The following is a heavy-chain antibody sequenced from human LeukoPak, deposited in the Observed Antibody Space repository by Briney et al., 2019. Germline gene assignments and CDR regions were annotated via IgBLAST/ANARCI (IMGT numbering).Heavy chain of an antibody. CDR3: ARGYNYDPRD. D-gene: IGHD5-24*01. J-gene: IGHJ4*02. CDR1: GGSISSSSYY. V-gene: IGHV4-39*01. CDR2: IYYSGST. Sequence: SETLSLTCTVSGGSISSSSYYWGWIRQPPGTGLEWIGSIYYSGSTYYNPSLKSRVTISVDTSKNQFSLKLSSVTAADTAVYYCARGYNYDPRDWGQGTLVTVSS.